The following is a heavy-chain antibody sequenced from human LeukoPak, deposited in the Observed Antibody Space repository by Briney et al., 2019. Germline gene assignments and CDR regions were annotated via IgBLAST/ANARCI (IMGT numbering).Heavy chain of an antibody. V-gene: IGHV3-23*01. CDR2: ISNSGGST. Sequence: GGSLRLSCAASGFTFRTYAMTWVRQAPGKGLEWVSAISNSGGSTYYADSVRGRFTISRDNSKNTLYLQMNSLRAEDTAVYYCAKNAHYFDYWGQGTLVTVSS. J-gene: IGHJ4*02. CDR3: AKNAHYFDY. CDR1: GFTFRTYA.